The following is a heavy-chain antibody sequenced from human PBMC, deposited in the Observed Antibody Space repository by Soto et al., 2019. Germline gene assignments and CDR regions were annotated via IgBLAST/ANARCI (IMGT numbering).Heavy chain of an antibody. CDR1: GGSISSSSYY. Sequence: SETQSLTCTVSGGSISSSSYYWGWIRQPPGKGLEWIGSIYYSGSTYYNPSLKSRVTISVDTSKNQFSLKLSSVTAADTAVYYCARQERYSSSSENFDYWGQGTLVTVSS. CDR3: ARQERYSSSSENFDY. V-gene: IGHV4-39*01. CDR2: IYYSGST. J-gene: IGHJ4*02. D-gene: IGHD6-6*01.